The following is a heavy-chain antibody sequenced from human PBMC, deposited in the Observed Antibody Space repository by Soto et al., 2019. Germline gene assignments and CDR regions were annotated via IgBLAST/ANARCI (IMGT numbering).Heavy chain of an antibody. D-gene: IGHD3-3*01. CDR1: GFTFSSYW. V-gene: IGHV3-7*03. CDR2: IKQDGSEK. Sequence: GGSLRLSCAASGFTFSSYWMSWVRQAPGKGLEWVANIKQDGSEKYYVDSVKGRFTISRDNAKNSLYLQMNSLRAEDTAVYYCARGAYYDFWSGYPYYYYGTDVWGQGTTFTVSS. J-gene: IGHJ6*02. CDR3: ARGAYYDFWSGYPYYYYGTDV.